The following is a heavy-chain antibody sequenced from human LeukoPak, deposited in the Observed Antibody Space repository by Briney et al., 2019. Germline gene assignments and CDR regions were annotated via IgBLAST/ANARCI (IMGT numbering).Heavy chain of an antibody. J-gene: IGHJ4*02. D-gene: IGHD5-18*01. V-gene: IGHV3-30*02. Sequence: PGGSLRLSCAASGFTFNSYGMHWVRQAPRKGLDWVAFIRYDGSNKYYADSVKGRFTISRDNSKNTLYLQMNSLRAEDTAVYYCAKDLDTASPYYFDYWGQGTLVTVSS. CDR1: GFTFNSYG. CDR2: IRYDGSNK. CDR3: AKDLDTASPYYFDY.